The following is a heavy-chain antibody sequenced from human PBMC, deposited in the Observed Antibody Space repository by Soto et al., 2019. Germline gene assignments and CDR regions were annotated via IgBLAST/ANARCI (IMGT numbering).Heavy chain of an antibody. CDR2: VYYSGSS. D-gene: IGHD2-2*01. J-gene: IGHJ5*02. V-gene: IGHV4-31*03. CDR1: GDSISGGASF. CDR3: AKLSCTSSTCYFPGWFDP. Sequence: TLSLTCTVSGDSISGGASFWSWIRQPPGKGLEWIANVYYSGSSYYNPSLRSRLTISVDTTKNQFSPQLKSMTAADTAVYYCAKLSCTSSTCYFPGWFDPWGQGTLVTVSS.